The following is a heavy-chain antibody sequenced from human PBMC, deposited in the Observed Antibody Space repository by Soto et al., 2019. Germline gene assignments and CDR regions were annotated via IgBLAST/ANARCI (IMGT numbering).Heavy chain of an antibody. Sequence: SETLSLTCTVSGGSINSGDYYWSWIRQPPGKGLEWIGYIYDSGSTFYNPSLKSRVTISVDTSKNQFSLKLSSVTAADTAVYYCARDPGDSGSSMGYFDYWGQGTLVTVSS. CDR1: GGSINSGDYY. D-gene: IGHD1-26*01. CDR3: ARDPGDSGSSMGYFDY. J-gene: IGHJ4*02. CDR2: IYDSGST. V-gene: IGHV4-30-4*01.